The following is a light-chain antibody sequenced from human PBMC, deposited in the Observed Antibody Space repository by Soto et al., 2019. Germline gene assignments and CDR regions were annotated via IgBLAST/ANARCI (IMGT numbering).Light chain of an antibody. V-gene: IGKV3-20*01. Sequence: EIVMTQSPATLSVSPGERATLSCRASQSISSNYLAWYQQKPGQAPRLLIYGASNRATGIPDRFSGSGSGTDFTLTISRLEPEDFAVYYCQQYGSSGTFGQGTKVEIK. CDR2: GAS. J-gene: IGKJ1*01. CDR1: QSISSNY. CDR3: QQYGSSGT.